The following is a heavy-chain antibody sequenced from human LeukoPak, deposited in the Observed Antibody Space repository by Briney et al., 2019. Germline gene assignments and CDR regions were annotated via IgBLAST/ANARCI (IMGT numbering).Heavy chain of an antibody. CDR2: IYTSGTI. D-gene: IGHD2-21*01. Sequence: SETLSLTCTVSGDSISSGTYSWGWIRQPAGRPLEWIGRIYTSGTINYNPSLKSRVTISVDASKNQLFLKLSSATAADTAVYYCARDLKHIVAMDVWGKGTTVTVSS. CDR3: ARDLKHIVAMDV. J-gene: IGHJ6*03. V-gene: IGHV4-61*02. CDR1: GDSISSGTYS.